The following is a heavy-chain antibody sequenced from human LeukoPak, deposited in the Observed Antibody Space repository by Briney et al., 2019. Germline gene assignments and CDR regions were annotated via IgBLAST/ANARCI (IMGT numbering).Heavy chain of an antibody. Sequence: GGSLRLSCAASAFTFSSYAMSWVRQAPGKGLEWVSAISGSGGSTYYADSVKGRFTISRDNSKNTLYLQMNSLRAEDTAVYYCARSYDSSGYYPFDYWGQGTLVTVSS. D-gene: IGHD3-22*01. J-gene: IGHJ4*02. CDR2: ISGSGGST. CDR1: AFTFSSYA. V-gene: IGHV3-23*01. CDR3: ARSYDSSGYYPFDY.